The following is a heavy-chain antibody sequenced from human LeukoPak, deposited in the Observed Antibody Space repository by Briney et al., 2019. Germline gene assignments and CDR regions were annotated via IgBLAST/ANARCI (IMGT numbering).Heavy chain of an antibody. J-gene: IGHJ4*02. Sequence: ASVKVSCKASGYTFTGYYMHWERQAPGQGLEWMGWINPNSGGTNYAQKFQGRVTMTRDTSISTAYMELSRLRSDDTAVYYCARGGAAVVSEFDYWGQGTLVTVSS. CDR2: INPNSGGT. D-gene: IGHD1-14*01. CDR1: GYTFTGYY. V-gene: IGHV1-2*02. CDR3: ARGGAAVVSEFDY.